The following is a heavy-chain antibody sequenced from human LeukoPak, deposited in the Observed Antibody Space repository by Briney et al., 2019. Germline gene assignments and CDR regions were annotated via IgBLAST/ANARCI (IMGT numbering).Heavy chain of an antibody. CDR2: IYNSGST. CDR3: ARSGYSYGYDDDFDY. CDR1: GGSISTYY. D-gene: IGHD5-18*01. J-gene: IGHJ4*02. V-gene: IGHV4-59*01. Sequence: SETLSLTCTVSGGSISTYYWSWIRQPPGKGLEWIGYIYNSGSTNYNPSLKSRVTISVDTSKNKFSLKLSSVTAADTAVYYCARSGYSYGYDDDFDYWGQGTLVTVSS.